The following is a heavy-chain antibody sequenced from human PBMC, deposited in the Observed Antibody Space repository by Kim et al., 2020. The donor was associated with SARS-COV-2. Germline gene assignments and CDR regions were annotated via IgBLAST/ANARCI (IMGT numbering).Heavy chain of an antibody. D-gene: IGHD1-7*01. CDR3: ARFNWNYVY. Sequence: GSTYYDPSLKSRVTIAVDTSKNQFSLKMSSVTAADTAVYYCARFNWNYVYWGQGTLVTVSS. CDR2: GST. J-gene: IGHJ4*02. V-gene: IGHV4-39*01.